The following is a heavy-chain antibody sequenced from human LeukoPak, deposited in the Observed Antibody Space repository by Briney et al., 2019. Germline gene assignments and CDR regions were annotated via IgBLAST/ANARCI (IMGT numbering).Heavy chain of an antibody. J-gene: IGHJ4*02. CDR3: ARGIASSRSVAIDL. D-gene: IGHD6-13*01. Sequence: QAGGSLRLSCAASDFTFSSHWMYWVRQAPGKGLVWVARLSGDGGTTRHADSVKGRFTISRDNAKNTLYLQMNSRGVEDTALYYCARGIASSRSVAIDLWGQGTLVAVSS. CDR1: DFTFSSHW. CDR2: LSGDGGTT. V-gene: IGHV3-74*01.